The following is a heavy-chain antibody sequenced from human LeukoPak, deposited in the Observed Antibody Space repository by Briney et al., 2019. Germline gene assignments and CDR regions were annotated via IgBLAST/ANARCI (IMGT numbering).Heavy chain of an antibody. V-gene: IGHV3-74*01. J-gene: IGHJ4*02. CDR1: GFTFSSYW. Sequence: TGGSLRLSCAASGFTFSSYWMHWVRQTPGKGLVWVSRITSDDTTTYADSVKGRFTISRDNAKNTLYLQMNSLRAEDTAVYYCVRGRGYCSGGTCYAYFDYWGQGTQVTVSS. CDR3: VRGRGYCSGGTCYAYFDY. D-gene: IGHD2-15*01. CDR2: ITSDDTT.